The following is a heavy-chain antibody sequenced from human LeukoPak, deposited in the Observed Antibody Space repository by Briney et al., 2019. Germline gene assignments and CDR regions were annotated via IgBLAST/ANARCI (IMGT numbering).Heavy chain of an antibody. V-gene: IGHV3-30*02. J-gene: IGHJ5*02. CDR3: AKDTNYYDSSGYTNWFDP. CDR2: IRYDGSNK. D-gene: IGHD3-22*01. CDR1: GFTFSSYW. Sequence: GGSLRLSCAASGFTFSSYWMSWVRQAPGKGLEWVAFIRYDGSNKYYADSVKGRFTISRDNSKNTLYLQMNSLRAEDTAVYYCAKDTNYYDSSGYTNWFDPWGQGTLVTVSS.